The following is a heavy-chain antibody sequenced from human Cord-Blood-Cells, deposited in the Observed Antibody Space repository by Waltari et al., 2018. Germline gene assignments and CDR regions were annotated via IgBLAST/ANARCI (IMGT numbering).Heavy chain of an antibody. V-gene: IGHV1-2*02. CDR2: SNPNGGGT. Sequence: QVQLVQSGAEVKKPGASVKVSCKASGYTFTGYYMHWVRQAPGQGLEWVGWSNPNGGGTNYAQKFQGRVTMTRSTSISTAYMELSRLRSDDTAVYYCARSLGNWNYFDYWGQGTLVTVSS. CDR3: ARSLGNWNYFDY. J-gene: IGHJ4*02. D-gene: IGHD1-1*01. CDR1: GYTFTGYY.